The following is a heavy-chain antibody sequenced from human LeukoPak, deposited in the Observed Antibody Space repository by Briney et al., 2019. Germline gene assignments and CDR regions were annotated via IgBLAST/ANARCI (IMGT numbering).Heavy chain of an antibody. D-gene: IGHD6-13*01. V-gene: IGHV3-33*01. CDR2: IWHDGSNS. Sequence: PGGSLRLSCAASGFSFSNFGMHWVRQAPGKGLEWVAIIWHDGSNSYYADSVKGRFTLSRDNSKNTLYLQMDSLRVEDTALYYCVRGEYSSSWHSEYFQHWGQGTLVTVSS. CDR1: GFSFSNFG. CDR3: VRGEYSSSWHSEYFQH. J-gene: IGHJ1*01.